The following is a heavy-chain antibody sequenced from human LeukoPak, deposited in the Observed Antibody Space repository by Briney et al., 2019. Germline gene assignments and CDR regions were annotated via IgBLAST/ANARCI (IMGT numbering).Heavy chain of an antibody. V-gene: IGHV3-23*01. Sequence: SGGSLRLSCAASGLTFSSYAMSWVRQAPGKGLEWVSSIRGSGGSTYYADSVKGRFTISRDNSKNTLSLQMNSLRAEDTAVYYCAKDYYGSGTYYDYDAFDIWGQGTMVTVSS. CDR1: GLTFSSYA. CDR3: AKDYYGSGTYYDYDAFDI. J-gene: IGHJ3*02. CDR2: IRGSGGST. D-gene: IGHD3-10*01.